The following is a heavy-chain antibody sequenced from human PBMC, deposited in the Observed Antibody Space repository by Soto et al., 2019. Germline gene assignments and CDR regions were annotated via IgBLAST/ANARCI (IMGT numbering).Heavy chain of an antibody. CDR1: GGTFSSYA. CDR2: IIPIFGTA. CDR3: ARVTAAGTTAFDI. J-gene: IGHJ3*02. V-gene: IGHV1-69*06. Sequence: ASVKVSCKASGGTFSSYAISWVRQAPGQGLEWMGGIIPIFGTANYAQKFQGRVTITADKSTSTAYMELSSLRSEDTAVYYCARVTAAGTTAFDIWGQGTMVTVSS. D-gene: IGHD6-13*01.